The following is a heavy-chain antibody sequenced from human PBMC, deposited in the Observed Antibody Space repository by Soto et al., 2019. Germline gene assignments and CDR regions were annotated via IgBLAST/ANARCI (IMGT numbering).Heavy chain of an antibody. CDR2: MNPNSGNT. Sequence: QVQLVQSGAEVKKPGASVKVSCKASGDTFTSYDINWVRQTTGQGLEWLGWMNPNSGNTGYAQKVQGRGTMNRSTSVNTAYMELSRLRSEDTAVYYCGKGPRNWGFDYWGQGTLVTVSS. J-gene: IGHJ4*02. D-gene: IGHD7-27*01. CDR1: GDTFTSYD. CDR3: GKGPRNWGFDY. V-gene: IGHV1-8*01.